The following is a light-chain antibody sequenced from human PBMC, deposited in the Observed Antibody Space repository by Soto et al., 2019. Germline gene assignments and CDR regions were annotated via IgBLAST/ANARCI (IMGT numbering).Light chain of an antibody. Sequence: EIVLTQSPGTLSLSPGERATLSCRASQSVSSSYLAWYQQKPGQAPRLLIYGASSRATGIPDRFSGSGSGTDCTLTISRLEPEDFAVYYCQQYGSSSYTFGQGPKLEIK. V-gene: IGKV3-20*01. CDR3: QQYGSSSYT. J-gene: IGKJ2*01. CDR2: GAS. CDR1: QSVSSSY.